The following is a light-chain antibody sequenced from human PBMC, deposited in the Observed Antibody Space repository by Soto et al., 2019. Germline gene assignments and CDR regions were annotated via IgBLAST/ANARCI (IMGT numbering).Light chain of an antibody. CDR2: EVS. V-gene: IGLV2-14*01. CDR3: CSDAGSTTRVQ. J-gene: IGLJ2*01. Sequence: QSALTQPASVSGSPGQSITISCTGTSSDVDTYKYVSWYQQHPGKAPKLMIYEVSYRPSGVSDRFSGSKSGNTASLTISGRQAEDEADYYCCSDAGSTTRVQFGGGTKLTVL. CDR1: SSDVDTYKY.